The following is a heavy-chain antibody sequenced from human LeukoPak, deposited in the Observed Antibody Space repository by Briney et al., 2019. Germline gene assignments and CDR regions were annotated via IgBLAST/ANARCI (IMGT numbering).Heavy chain of an antibody. CDR1: GFTFSSYA. CDR2: ISSNGGST. Sequence: GGSLRLSCAASGFTFSSYAMHWVRQAPGKGLEYVSAISSNGGSTYYADSVKGRFTISRDNSKNTLYLQMGSLRAEDMAVYYCARPRKRGDDAFDIWGQGTMVTVSS. CDR3: ARPRKRGDDAFDI. V-gene: IGHV3-64*02. J-gene: IGHJ3*02.